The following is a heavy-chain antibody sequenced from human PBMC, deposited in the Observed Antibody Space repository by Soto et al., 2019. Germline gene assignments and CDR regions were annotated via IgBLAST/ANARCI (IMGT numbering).Heavy chain of an antibody. V-gene: IGHV1-69*01. CDR2: IIPIFGTA. J-gene: IGHJ4*02. D-gene: IGHD3-22*01. Sequence: VKVSCNASGGTFSCYAISWVRLAPGQGLEWMGGIIPIFGTANYAQKFQGRVTITADESTSTAYMELSSLRSEDTAVYYCARAAETPDSSGYYPIDYWGQGTLVTVSS. CDR1: GGTFSCYA. CDR3: ARAAETPDSSGYYPIDY.